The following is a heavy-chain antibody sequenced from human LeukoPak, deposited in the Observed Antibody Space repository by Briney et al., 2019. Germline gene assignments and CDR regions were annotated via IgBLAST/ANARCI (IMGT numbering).Heavy chain of an antibody. CDR1: GFTFSSYS. Sequence: PGGSLRLSCAASGFTFSSYSMNWVRQASGKGLEWVGRIRSKANSYATAYAASVKGRFTISRDDSKDTAYLQMNSLKTEDTAVYYCTSQGGAPGDYWGQGTLVTVSS. CDR3: TSQGGAPGDY. CDR2: IRSKANSYAT. J-gene: IGHJ4*02. V-gene: IGHV3-73*01. D-gene: IGHD3-16*01.